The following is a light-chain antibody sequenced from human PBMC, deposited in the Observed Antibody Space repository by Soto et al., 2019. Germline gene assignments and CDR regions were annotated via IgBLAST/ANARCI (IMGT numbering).Light chain of an antibody. Sequence: DRQLIPSPSSPSAYVGDRVTITCRASQGISNYLAWYQQKPGRVPKLLIYAASTLQSGVPSRFSGSGSGTDFTLTISSLQPEDVATYYCQKYNSAPWTFGQGTKVDIK. J-gene: IGKJ1*01. CDR1: QGISNY. V-gene: IGKV1-27*01. CDR2: AAS. CDR3: QKYNSAPWT.